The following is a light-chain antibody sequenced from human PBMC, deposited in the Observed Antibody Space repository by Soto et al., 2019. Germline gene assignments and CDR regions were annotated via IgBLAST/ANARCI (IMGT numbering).Light chain of an antibody. Sequence: QSVLTQPPSVSGAPGQRVTISCTGSSSNIGAGYDVHWYQQLPGTAPKLLIYGNSNRPSGVPDRFSGSKSGTSASLAITGLQAEDEADYYCQSYDSRLSGHYVFANGTKVNV. J-gene: IGLJ1*01. CDR1: SSNIGAGYD. CDR3: QSYDSRLSGHYV. CDR2: GNS. V-gene: IGLV1-40*01.